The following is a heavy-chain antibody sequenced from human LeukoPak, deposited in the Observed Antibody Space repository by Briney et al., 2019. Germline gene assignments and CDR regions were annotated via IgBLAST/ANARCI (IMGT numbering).Heavy chain of an antibody. J-gene: IGHJ4*02. CDR2: LHSSGET. CDR3: ATMFGESSDFDH. V-gene: IGHV4-4*07. Sequence: SETLSLTCVVSGGSISAYYWNWIRQPAGKGLEWIGRLHSSGETTSNPSLMSRATMSLDTSRNHFSLNLTSVTAADTAIYYCATMFGESSDFDHWGPGTLVTVSS. D-gene: IGHD3-10*02. CDR1: GGSISAYY.